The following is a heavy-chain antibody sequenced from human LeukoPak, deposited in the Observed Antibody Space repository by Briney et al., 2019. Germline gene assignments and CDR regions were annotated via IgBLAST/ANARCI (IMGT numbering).Heavy chain of an antibody. V-gene: IGHV1-46*01. CDR1: GYTFTSYY. CDR3: ARGGYCTNGVCYYFDY. D-gene: IGHD2-8*01. J-gene: IGHJ4*02. CDR2: TNPSGGST. Sequence: ASVKVSCKASGYTFTSYYMHWVRQAPGQGLEWMGITNPSGGSTSYAQKFQGRVTMTRDTSTSTVYMELSSLRSEDTAVYYCARGGYCTNGVCYYFDYWGQGTLVTVSS.